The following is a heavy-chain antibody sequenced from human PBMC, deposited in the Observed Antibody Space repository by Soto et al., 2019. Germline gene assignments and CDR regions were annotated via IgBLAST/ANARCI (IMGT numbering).Heavy chain of an antibody. CDR3: AKDLFELWVPYYYGMDV. J-gene: IGHJ6*02. D-gene: IGHD5-18*01. CDR2: ISYDGSNK. V-gene: IGHV3-30*18. Sequence: QVQLVESGGGVVQPGRSLRLSCAASGFTFSSYGMHWVRQAPGKGLEWVAVISYDGSNKYYADSVKGRFTISRDNSKNTLYQQMNSLRAEDTAVYYCAKDLFELWVPYYYGMDVWGQGTTVTVSS. CDR1: GFTFSSYG.